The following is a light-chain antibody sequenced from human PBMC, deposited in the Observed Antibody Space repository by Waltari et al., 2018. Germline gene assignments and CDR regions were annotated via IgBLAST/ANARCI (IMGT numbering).Light chain of an antibody. J-gene: IGKJ4*01. CDR2: GAS. CDR1: QSVSSSY. Sequence: EIVLTQSPGTLSLSPGERATLSCRASQSVSSSYLAWYKQKPGQAPRLLIYGASSRATGIPDRFSGSGSGTDFTLTISRLEPEDFAVYYCQQYGSSPGTFGGGTKVEIK. CDR3: QQYGSSPGT. V-gene: IGKV3-20*01.